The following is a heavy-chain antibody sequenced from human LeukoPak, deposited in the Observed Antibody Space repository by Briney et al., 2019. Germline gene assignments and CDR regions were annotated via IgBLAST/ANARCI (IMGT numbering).Heavy chain of an antibody. D-gene: IGHD4-17*01. CDR1: GFTFNTYG. V-gene: IGHV3-33*01. Sequence: GGSLRLSCEASGFTFNTYGMHWVRQAPGKGLECVAVIRFDGSNKYYADSVKGRFTISRDNSKNTLYLQVDSLRAEDTAVYYCARDRGKGAYADYWGQGTLVTVSS. CDR2: IRFDGSNK. J-gene: IGHJ4*02. CDR3: ARDRGKGAYADY.